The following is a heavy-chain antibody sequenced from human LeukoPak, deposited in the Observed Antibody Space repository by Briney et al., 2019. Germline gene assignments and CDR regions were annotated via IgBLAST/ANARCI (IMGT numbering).Heavy chain of an antibody. J-gene: IGHJ3*02. CDR1: GFTFSSYA. CDR2: ISGSGGST. CDR3: ARDLRGYSYAQIAFDI. D-gene: IGHD5-18*01. V-gene: IGHV3-23*01. Sequence: GGSLRLSCAASGFTFSSYAMSWVRQAPGKGLEWVSAISGSGGSTYYADSVKGRFTISRDNSKNTLYLQMNSLRAEDTAVYYCARDLRGYSYAQIAFDIWGQGTMVTVSS.